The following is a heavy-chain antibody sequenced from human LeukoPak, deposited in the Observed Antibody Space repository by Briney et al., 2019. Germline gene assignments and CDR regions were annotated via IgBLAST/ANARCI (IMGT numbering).Heavy chain of an antibody. CDR1: GYTFTSYG. J-gene: IGHJ4*02. Sequence: GASVKVSCKASGYTFTSYGVSWVRQAPGQGPEWMGWISAYNGNTNYAQKLQGRVTMTTDTSTSTAYMELRSLRSEDTAVYYCARSSIIAAAGPYYFDYWGQGTLVTVSS. V-gene: IGHV1-18*01. CDR2: ISAYNGNT. CDR3: ARSSIIAAAGPYYFDY. D-gene: IGHD6-13*01.